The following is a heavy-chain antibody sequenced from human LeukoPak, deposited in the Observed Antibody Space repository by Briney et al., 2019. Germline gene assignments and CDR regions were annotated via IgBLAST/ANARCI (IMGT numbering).Heavy chain of an antibody. CDR1: GFTFSSYE. D-gene: IGHD1-26*01. J-gene: IGHJ6*03. CDR3: ARDPYSGGYGAYYYYYMDV. V-gene: IGHV3-48*03. Sequence: GGSLRLSCAASGFTFSSYEMNWVRQAPGKGLEWVSYISSSGSTIYYADSVKGRYTISRDNAKNSLYLQMDSLRAEDTAVYYCARDPYSGGYGAYYYYYMDVWGKGTTVTISS. CDR2: ISSSGSTI.